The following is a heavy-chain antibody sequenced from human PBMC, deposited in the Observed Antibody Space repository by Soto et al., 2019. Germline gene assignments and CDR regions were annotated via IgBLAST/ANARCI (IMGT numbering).Heavy chain of an antibody. V-gene: IGHV3-30-3*01. Sequence: GGSLRLSCAASGFTFSSFAMHWVRQAPGKGLEWLAVISSDVVNYYYAESVKGRFTISRDNSKNTLYLQMNSLRNEDTAAYYCARGGAWTPEGLGYWGQGTLVTVSS. J-gene: IGHJ4*02. CDR1: GFTFSSFA. CDR3: ARGGAWTPEGLGY. CDR2: ISSDVVNY. D-gene: IGHD2-15*01.